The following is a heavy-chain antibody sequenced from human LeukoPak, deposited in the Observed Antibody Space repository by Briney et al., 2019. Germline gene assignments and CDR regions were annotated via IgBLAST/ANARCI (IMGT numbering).Heavy chain of an antibody. CDR3: ARDTYYYDSSGYYDYGMDV. CDR2: IYYSGST. V-gene: IGHV4-61*01. D-gene: IGHD3-22*01. Sequence: SETLSLTSTVSGGSVSSGSYYWSWIRQPPGKGLEWIGYIYYSGSTNYNPSLKSRVTISVDTSKNQFSLKLSSVTAADTAVYYCARDTYYYDSSGYYDYGMDVWGQGTTVTVSS. J-gene: IGHJ6*02. CDR1: GGSVSSGSYY.